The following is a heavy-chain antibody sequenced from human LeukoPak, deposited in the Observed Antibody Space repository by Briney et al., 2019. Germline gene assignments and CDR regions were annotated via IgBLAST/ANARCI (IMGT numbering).Heavy chain of an antibody. J-gene: IGHJ5*02. V-gene: IGHV1-18*01. CDR2: ISAYNGNT. Sequence: ASVKVSCKASGYTFTSYGISWVRQAPGQGLEWMGWISAYNGNTNYAQKLQGRVTMTTDTSTSTAYMELRSLRSDDTAVYYCARELPGYSYGVNWFDPWGQGTLVTVSS. D-gene: IGHD5-18*01. CDR1: GYTFTSYG. CDR3: ARELPGYSYGVNWFDP.